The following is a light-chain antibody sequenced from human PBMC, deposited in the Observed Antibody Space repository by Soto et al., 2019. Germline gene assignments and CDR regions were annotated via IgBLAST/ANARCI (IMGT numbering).Light chain of an antibody. CDR3: QQYNNWPPWT. V-gene: IGKV3-15*01. J-gene: IGKJ1*01. CDR2: GAS. CDR1: QSISTN. Sequence: EIVMTQSPATLSVSPGERATLSCRASQSISTNLAWYQQKPGQAPRLLFYGASTRATGIPARFSGSGSGTEFTLTISSLQSEDFAVYYCQQYNNWPPWTFGQGTKVEIK.